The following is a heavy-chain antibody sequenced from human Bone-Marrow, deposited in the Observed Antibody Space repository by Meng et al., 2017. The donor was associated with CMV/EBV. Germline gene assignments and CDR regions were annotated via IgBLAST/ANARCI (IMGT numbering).Heavy chain of an antibody. CDR1: GGTFSSYT. J-gene: IGHJ5*02. CDR2: IIPILGIA. V-gene: IGHV1-69*02. D-gene: IGHD3-22*01. CDR3: ARSLRDIAHYYDSSGWFDP. Sequence: SVKVSCKASGGTFSSYTISWVRQAPGQGLEWMGRIIPILGIANYAQKFQGRVTITADKSTSTVYMELSSLRSEDTAVYYCARSLRDIAHYYDSSGWFDPWGQGTLVTVSS.